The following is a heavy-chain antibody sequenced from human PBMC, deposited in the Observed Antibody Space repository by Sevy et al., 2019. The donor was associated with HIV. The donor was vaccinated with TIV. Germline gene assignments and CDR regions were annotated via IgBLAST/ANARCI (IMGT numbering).Heavy chain of an antibody. CDR2: ISGSGGST. CDR1: GFNFRSYV. Sequence: GGSLRLSCAASGFNFRSYVMSWVRQAPGKGLEWVSGISGSGGSTYNADSVKGRFTISRDNSKNTLYLQMNSLGAEDTAVYYCAKAKTVAAGFDYWGQGTLVTVSS. V-gene: IGHV3-23*01. J-gene: IGHJ4*02. CDR3: AKAKTVAAGFDY. D-gene: IGHD2-15*01.